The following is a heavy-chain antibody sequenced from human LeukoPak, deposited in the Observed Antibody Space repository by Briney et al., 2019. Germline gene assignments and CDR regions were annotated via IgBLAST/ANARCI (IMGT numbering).Heavy chain of an antibody. V-gene: IGHV4-4*07. CDR2: IYTSGST. CDR1: GGSISSYY. Sequence: SKTLSLTCTVSGGSISSYYWSWIRQPAGKGLEWIGRIYTSGSTNYNPSLKSRVTMSVDTSKNQFSLKLSSVTAADTAVYYCARGSARGARFYGADFDHWGQGTLVTVSS. D-gene: IGHD4-17*01. CDR3: ARGSARGARFYGADFDH. J-gene: IGHJ4*02.